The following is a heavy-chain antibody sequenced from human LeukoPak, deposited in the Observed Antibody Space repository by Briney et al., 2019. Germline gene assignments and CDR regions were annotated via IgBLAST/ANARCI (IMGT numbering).Heavy chain of an antibody. D-gene: IGHD2-15*01. V-gene: IGHV3-30*02. CDR3: AKGSHIVVVVADY. CDR1: GFTFSSYG. J-gene: IGHJ4*02. CDR2: IRYDGSNK. Sequence: GGSLRLSCAASGFTFSSYGMHWVRQAPGKGLEWVAFIRYDGSNKYYADSVKGRFTVSRDNSKNTLYLQMNSLRAEDTAVYYCAKGSHIVVVVADYWGQGTLVTVSS.